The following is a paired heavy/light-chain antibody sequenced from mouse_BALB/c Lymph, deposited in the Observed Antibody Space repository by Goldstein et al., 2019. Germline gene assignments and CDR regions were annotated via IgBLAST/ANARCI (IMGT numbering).Heavy chain of an antibody. CDR1: GYSFTGYF. D-gene: IGHD1-1*01. J-gene: IGHJ2*01. CDR2: INPYNGDT. V-gene: IGHV1-20*02. CDR3: ARGYYGSSYPFDY. Sequence: EVQLQQSGPELVKPGASVKISCKASGYSFTGYFMNWVMQSHGKSLEWIGRINPYNGDTFYNQKFKGKATLTVDKSSSTAHMELRSLASEDSAVYYCARGYYGSSYPFDYWGQGTTLTVSS.
Light chain of an antibody. CDR2: YTS. CDR3: LQYDNLLFT. V-gene: IGKV19-93*01. Sequence: DIQMTQSPSSLSASLGGKVTITCKASQDINKYIAWYQHKPGKGPRLLIHYTSTLQPGIPSRFSGSGSGRDYSFSISNLEPEDIATYYCLQYDNLLFTFGSGTKLEIK. CDR1: QDINKY. J-gene: IGKJ4*01.